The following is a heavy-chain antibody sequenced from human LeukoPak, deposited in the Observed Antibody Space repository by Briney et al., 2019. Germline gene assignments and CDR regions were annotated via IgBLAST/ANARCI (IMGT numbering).Heavy chain of an antibody. CDR3: ARDIGVSQFDS. CDR2: SNAGNGNT. CDR1: GYTFTSYA. V-gene: IGHV1-3*02. D-gene: IGHD3-10*01. J-gene: IGHJ4*02. Sequence: ASVKVSCKASGYTFTSYAMHWVRQAPGQRLEWMGWSNAGNGNTKYSQEFQGRVTITRDTSASTAYMELRSLTSGDTAVYYCARDIGVSQFDSWGQGTLVTVSS.